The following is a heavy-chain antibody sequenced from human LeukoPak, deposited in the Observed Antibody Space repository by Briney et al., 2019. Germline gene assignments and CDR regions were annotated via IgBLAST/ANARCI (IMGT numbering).Heavy chain of an antibody. CDR1: GGTFSSYA. CDR3: ARAARSIAARKYYFDY. V-gene: IGHV1-69*01. D-gene: IGHD6-6*01. J-gene: IGHJ4*02. CDR2: IIPIFGTA. Sequence: SVKVSCKASGGTFSSYAISWVRQAPGQGLEWMGGIIPIFGTANYAQKFQGRVTITADESTSTAYMELSSLRSEDTAVYYCARAARSIAARKYYFDYWGQGTLVTVSS.